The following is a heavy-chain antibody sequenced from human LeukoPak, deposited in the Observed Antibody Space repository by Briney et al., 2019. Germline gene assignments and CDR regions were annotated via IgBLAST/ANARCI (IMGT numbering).Heavy chain of an antibody. CDR2: IKRDGSEK. CDR1: GFTFSAYW. CDR3: ARTPADWGYFDY. V-gene: IGHV3-7*05. Sequence: PGGSLRLSCAASGFTFSAYWINWVRQAPGKGLEWVANIKRDGSEKYYAGSVKGRFTISRDNAMNSLYLQMNSLRAEDTAVYYCARTPADWGYFDYWGQGALVTVSS. D-gene: IGHD7-27*01. J-gene: IGHJ4*02.